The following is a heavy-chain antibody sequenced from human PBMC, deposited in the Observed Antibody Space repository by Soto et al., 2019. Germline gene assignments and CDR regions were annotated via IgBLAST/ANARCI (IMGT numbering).Heavy chain of an antibody. D-gene: IGHD3-10*01. CDR2: IWYDGSNK. CDR3: ARSSMVRGVIIGYYFDY. J-gene: IGHJ4*02. Sequence: PXVCLRLSCAACGFTFSSYGMHGVRQAPGKGLEWVAVIWYDGSNKYYADSVKGRFTISRDNSKNTLYLQMNSLRAEDTAVYYCARSSMVRGVIIGYYFDYWGQGTLVTVSS. CDR1: GFTFSSYG. V-gene: IGHV3-33*01.